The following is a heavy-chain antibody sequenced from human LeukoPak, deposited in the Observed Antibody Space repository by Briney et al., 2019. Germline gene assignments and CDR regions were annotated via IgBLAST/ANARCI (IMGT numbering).Heavy chain of an antibody. J-gene: IGHJ4*02. CDR2: ISSSSSYI. D-gene: IGHD1-26*01. Sequence: GGSLRLSCAASGFTFSSYSMNWVRQAPGKGLEWVSFISSSSSYIYYADSVKGRFSISRDNAKNSLYLQMIGLRAEDTSVYFCATRIVGASGGDVHFDYWGQGTLVTVSS. V-gene: IGHV3-21*01. CDR3: ATRIVGASGGDVHFDY. CDR1: GFTFSSYS.